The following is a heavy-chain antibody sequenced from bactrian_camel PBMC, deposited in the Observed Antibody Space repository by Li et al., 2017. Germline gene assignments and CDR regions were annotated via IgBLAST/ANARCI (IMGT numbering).Heavy chain of an antibody. CDR2: ITSAGRST. D-gene: IGHD2*01. Sequence: VQLVESGGGLVRPGGSLRLSCAASGFTFSSHDMSWVRQAPGKGFEWVSVITSAGRSTYYADSVKGRFTISRDNAKNTVYLLLTSLETEDTAMYYCTSSYTIGYYSFSYWGQGTQVTVS. CDR1: GFTFSSHD. CDR3: TSSYTIGYYSFSY. V-gene: IGHV3S40*01. J-gene: IGHJ6*01.